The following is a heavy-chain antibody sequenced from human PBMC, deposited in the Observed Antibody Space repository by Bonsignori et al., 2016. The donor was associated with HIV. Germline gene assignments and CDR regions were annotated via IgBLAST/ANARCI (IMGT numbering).Heavy chain of an antibody. CDR2: VDPEDGET. CDR3: ATGTLTDSSGYYYY. D-gene: IGHD3-22*01. J-gene: IGHJ4*02. V-gene: IGHV1-69-2*01. Sequence: WVRQAPGQGLEWMGLVDPEDGETIYAEKFQGRVTITADTSTDTAYMELSSLRSEDTAVYYCATGTLTDSSGYYYYWGQGTLVTISS.